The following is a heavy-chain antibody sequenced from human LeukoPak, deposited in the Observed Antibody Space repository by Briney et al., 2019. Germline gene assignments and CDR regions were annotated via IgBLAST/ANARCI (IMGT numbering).Heavy chain of an antibody. CDR1: GYTFTGYY. Sequence: GASVKVSCKASGYTFTGYYMHWVRQAPGQGLEWMGWINPNSGGTNYAQKFQGRVTMTRDTSISTVYMELSSLRSEDTAVYYCAREKRFGDPYPIDYWGQGTLVTVSS. CDR2: INPNSGGT. J-gene: IGHJ4*02. D-gene: IGHD3-10*01. V-gene: IGHV1-2*02. CDR3: AREKRFGDPYPIDY.